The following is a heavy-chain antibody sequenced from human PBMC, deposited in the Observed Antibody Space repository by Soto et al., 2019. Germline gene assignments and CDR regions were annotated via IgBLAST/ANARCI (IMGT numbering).Heavy chain of an antibody. CDR3: ARDGRSRPKGWFDP. CDR2: TYCSGST. Sequence: QVQLQESGPGLVKPSQTLSLTCTVSGGSISSGGYYWSWIRQHPGKGLEWIGYTYCSGSTYYNTSLTSRVTISVDTSKNQLSLKLSYVTAADTAVYYCARDGRSRPKGWFDPWGQGTLVTVSS. J-gene: IGHJ5*02. CDR1: GGSISSGGYY. V-gene: IGHV4-31*03.